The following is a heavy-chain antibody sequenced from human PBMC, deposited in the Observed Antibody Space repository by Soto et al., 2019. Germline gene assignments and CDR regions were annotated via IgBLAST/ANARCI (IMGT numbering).Heavy chain of an antibody. Sequence: EVQLVESGGGLVQPGRSLRLSCAASGFTFDDYAMHWVRQVPGKGLEWVSEISWNSGKMDYADSVKGRFTISRDNAKNSLYLQMNGLRTEDTALYYCAKDMGPGEVLYDGIDIWAKAQWSPSLQ. CDR1: GFTFDDYA. CDR3: AKDMGPGEVLYDGIDI. V-gene: IGHV3-9*01. D-gene: IGHD3-10*01. J-gene: IGHJ3*02. CDR2: ISWNSGKM.